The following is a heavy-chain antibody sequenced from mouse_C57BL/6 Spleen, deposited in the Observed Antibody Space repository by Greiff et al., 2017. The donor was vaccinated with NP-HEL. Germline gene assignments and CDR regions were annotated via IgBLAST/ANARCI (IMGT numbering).Heavy chain of an antibody. V-gene: IGHV1-15*01. Sequence: QVQLQQSGAELVRPGASVTLSCKASGYTFTDYEMHWVKQTPVHGLEWIGAIDPETGGTAYNQKFKGKAILTADKSSSTAYMELRSLTSEDSAVYYCTRTYSNYGGFAYWGQGTLVTVSA. CDR2: IDPETGGT. D-gene: IGHD2-5*01. J-gene: IGHJ3*01. CDR1: GYTFTDYE. CDR3: TRTYSNYGGFAY.